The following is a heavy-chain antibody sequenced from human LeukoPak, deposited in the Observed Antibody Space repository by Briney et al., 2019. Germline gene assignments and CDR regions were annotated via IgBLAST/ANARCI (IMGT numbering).Heavy chain of an antibody. CDR2: IYYSGST. D-gene: IGHD3-10*01. CDR1: GGSISSSSYY. Sequence: PSETLSLTCTVSGGSISSSSYYWGWIRQPPGKGLEWIGSIYYSGSTYYNPSLKSRVTISVDTSKNQFSLKLSSVTAADTAVYYCARGGWGLFDYWGQGTLVTVSS. J-gene: IGHJ4*02. CDR3: ARGGWGLFDY. V-gene: IGHV4-39*07.